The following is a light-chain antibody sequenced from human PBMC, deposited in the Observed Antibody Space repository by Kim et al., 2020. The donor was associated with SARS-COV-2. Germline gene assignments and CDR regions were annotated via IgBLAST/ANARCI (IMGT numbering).Light chain of an antibody. CDR3: QQYWSSPLT. V-gene: IGKV1-5*03. CDR2: SAS. CDR1: HDISKW. Sequence: GDSVTITCRASHDISKWLAWYQRSPGKAPKVLISSASTLESGVPSRFSGSGSGTEFTLTISSLQPDDFATYYCQQYWSSPLTFGGGTKVDIK. J-gene: IGKJ4*01.